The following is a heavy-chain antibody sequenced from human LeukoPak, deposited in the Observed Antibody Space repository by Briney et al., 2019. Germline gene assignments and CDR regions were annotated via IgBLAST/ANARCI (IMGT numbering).Heavy chain of an antibody. Sequence: GGSLRLSCAASGFTFSSYAMSWVRQAPGKGLEWVSAIGGSGGFTYYADSVKGRFTISRDNSKNTLYVQMNSLTAEDTAVYYCAKTILEQYQLLYGGFDDWGQGTLVTVSS. V-gene: IGHV3-23*01. J-gene: IGHJ4*02. CDR2: IGGSGGFT. CDR1: GFTFSSYA. D-gene: IGHD2-2*02. CDR3: AKTILEQYQLLYGGFDD.